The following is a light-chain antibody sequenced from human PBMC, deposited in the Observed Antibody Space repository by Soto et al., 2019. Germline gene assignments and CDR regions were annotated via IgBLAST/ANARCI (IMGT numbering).Light chain of an antibody. J-gene: IGKJ4*01. CDR3: QQSYSTPLT. CDR1: QSISSY. Sequence: DIEMTQSPSSLSASVGDRVTITCRASQSISSYLNWYQQKPGKAPKLLIYAASSLQSGVPSRFSGSGSGTDFTLTIGSLQPEDFATYYCQQSYSTPLTFGGGTKVDTK. CDR2: AAS. V-gene: IGKV1-39*01.